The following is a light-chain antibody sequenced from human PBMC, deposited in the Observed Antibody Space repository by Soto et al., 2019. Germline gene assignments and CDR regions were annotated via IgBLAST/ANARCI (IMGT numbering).Light chain of an antibody. J-gene: IGLJ3*02. CDR1: SGHSSYA. CDR2: LNSDGSH. CDR3: QTWGTGTYWV. V-gene: IGLV4-69*01. Sequence: QSVLTQSPSASASLGASVKLTCTLSSGHSSYAIAWHQQQPEKGPRYLMNLNSDGSHNKGDGIPDRYSGSSSGAERYLTISGLQSEDEAQYYCQTWGTGTYWVFGGGTKVTVL.